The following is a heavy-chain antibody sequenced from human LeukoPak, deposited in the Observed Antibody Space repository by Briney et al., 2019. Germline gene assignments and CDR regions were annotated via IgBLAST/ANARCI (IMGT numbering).Heavy chain of an antibody. CDR2: ISYDGSNK. J-gene: IGHJ5*02. CDR3: ARMGMTTVTTFSWFDP. Sequence: GGSLRLSCAASGFTFSSYAMHWVRQAPGKGLEWVSLISYDGSNKYYADSVKGRFTISRDNSKNTLYLQMNSLRAEDTAVYYCARMGMTTVTTFSWFDPWGQGTLVTVSS. D-gene: IGHD4-17*01. V-gene: IGHV3-30*04. CDR1: GFTFSSYA.